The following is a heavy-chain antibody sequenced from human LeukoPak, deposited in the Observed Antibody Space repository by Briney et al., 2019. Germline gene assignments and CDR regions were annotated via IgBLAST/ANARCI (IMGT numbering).Heavy chain of an antibody. CDR3: ARRYSSGWPFDY. CDR1: GYSISSGYY. V-gene: IGHV4-38-2*01. CDR2: MYHSGST. Sequence: SETLSLTCAVSGYSISSGYYWGWIRPPPGKGLEWIGSMYHSGSTYYNPSLKSRVTTSVDTSKNQFSLKLSSVTAADTAVYYCARRYSSGWPFDYWGQGTLVTVSP. D-gene: IGHD6-19*01. J-gene: IGHJ4*02.